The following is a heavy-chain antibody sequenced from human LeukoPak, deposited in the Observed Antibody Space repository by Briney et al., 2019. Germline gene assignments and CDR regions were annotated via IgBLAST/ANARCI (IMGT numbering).Heavy chain of an antibody. J-gene: IGHJ4*02. CDR2: ISSSSGYI. V-gene: IGHV3-21*01. D-gene: IGHD6-19*01. CDR3: AMSGWYEPHRH. CDR1: GFTFGSYS. Sequence: GGSLRLSCAASGFTFGSYSMNWVRQAPGKGLEWVSSISSSSGYIYYADSVKGRFTISRDNAKNSLYLQMNSLRAEDTAVYYCAMSGWYEPHRHWGQGTLVTVSS.